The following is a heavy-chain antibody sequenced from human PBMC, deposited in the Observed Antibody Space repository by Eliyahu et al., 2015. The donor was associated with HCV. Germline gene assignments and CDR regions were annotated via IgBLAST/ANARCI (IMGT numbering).Heavy chain of an antibody. Sequence: EVQLVESGGGLVQPGGSLRLSCSASGFTFSSFAMHWVRQAPGKGLEYVSAISSNGGSTYYADSVKGRFTISRDNSKNTLYLQMSSLRAEDTAVYYCVKVDYYDSSGYYKGPFDYWGQGTLVTVSS. CDR3: VKVDYYDSSGYYKGPFDY. J-gene: IGHJ4*02. CDR1: GFTFSSFA. V-gene: IGHV3-64D*06. D-gene: IGHD3-22*01. CDR2: ISSNGGST.